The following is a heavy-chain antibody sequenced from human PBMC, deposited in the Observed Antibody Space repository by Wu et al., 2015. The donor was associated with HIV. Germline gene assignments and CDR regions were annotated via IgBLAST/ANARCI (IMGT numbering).Heavy chain of an antibody. CDR1: GYTFTSYD. CDR3: ARGPGSRYSANRPFDY. V-gene: IGHV1-8*03. Sequence: QVQLVQSGAEVKKPGASVKVSCKASGYTFTSYDINWVRQATGQGLEWMGWMNPNSGNTGYAQKFQGRVTITRNTSISTAYMELSSLRSEDTAVYYCARGPGSRYSANRPFDYWGRGNPRSPSPQ. J-gene: IGHJ4*02. D-gene: IGHD3-16*02. CDR2: MNPNSGNT.